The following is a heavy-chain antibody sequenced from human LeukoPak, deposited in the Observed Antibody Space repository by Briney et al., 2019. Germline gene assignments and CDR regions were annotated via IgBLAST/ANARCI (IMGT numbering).Heavy chain of an antibody. V-gene: IGHV7-4-1*02. CDR2: INTNTGNP. CDR1: GYTFTSYA. CDR3: VESGQAVGRRDYWFDP. J-gene: IGHJ5*02. D-gene: IGHD6-19*01. Sequence: ASVKVSCKASGYTFTSYAMNWVRQAPGQGLEWMGWINTNTGNPTYAQGFTGRFVFSLDTSVGTAYLQISSLKAEDTAVYYCVESGQAVGRRDYWFDPWGQGTLVTVSS.